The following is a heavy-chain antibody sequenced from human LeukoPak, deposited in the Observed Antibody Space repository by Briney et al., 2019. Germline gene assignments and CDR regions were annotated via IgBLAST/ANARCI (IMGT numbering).Heavy chain of an antibody. CDR2: IWIDGSDK. CDR1: GFTFSSYG. J-gene: IGHJ6*02. CDR3: AKDPRDYGDYYYGMDV. Sequence: GGSLTLSCAASGFTFSSYGMHWVRQAPGKGLEWVAVIWIDGSDKYYADSVKGRFTISRDNSKNTLYLQMNGLRAEDRAVYYCAKDPRDYGDYYYGMDVWGQGTSVTVSS. V-gene: IGHV3-33*06. D-gene: IGHD4-17*01.